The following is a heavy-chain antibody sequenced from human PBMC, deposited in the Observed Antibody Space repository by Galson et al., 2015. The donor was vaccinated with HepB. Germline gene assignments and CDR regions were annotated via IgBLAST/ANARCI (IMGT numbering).Heavy chain of an antibody. CDR3: VRALGGSYFYGMDV. V-gene: IGHV4-39*01. D-gene: IGHD3-16*02. CDR2: VHSSGVT. Sequence: WFRQAPGKGLEWIGNVHSSGVTYYNPSLKSRVTISGDTAKNQFSLRVSSVTAADTAVYYCVRALGGSYFYGMDVWGQGTTVTVSS. J-gene: IGHJ6*02.